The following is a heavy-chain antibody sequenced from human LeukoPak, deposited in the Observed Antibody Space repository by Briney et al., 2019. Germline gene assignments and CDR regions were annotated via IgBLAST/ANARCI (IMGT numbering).Heavy chain of an antibody. D-gene: IGHD6-6*01. CDR1: GDSFTSYG. Sequence: ASVKVSCKASGDSFTSYGVFWVRQAPGQGLEWMGWISAFNGDTKNAQKFQGRVTMTRDTSISTAYMELSRLRSDDTAVYYCAGSSIAARFGWFDPWGQGTLVTVSS. CDR2: ISAFNGDT. CDR3: AGSSIAARFGWFDP. V-gene: IGHV1-18*01. J-gene: IGHJ5*02.